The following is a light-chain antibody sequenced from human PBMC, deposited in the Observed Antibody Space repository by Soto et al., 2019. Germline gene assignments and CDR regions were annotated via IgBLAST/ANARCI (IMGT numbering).Light chain of an antibody. V-gene: IGKV3-20*01. CDR2: GAS. CDR3: QQYGSSPRT. CDR1: QSISSSY. Sequence: EIVLTQSPGTLSLSPGERATLSCRVSQSISSSYLAWYQQKSGQAPRLLIYGASRRATGIPDRFSGSGSATGFTLTISSLEPEDLAVYYCQQYGSSPRTFGQGTKVEI. J-gene: IGKJ1*01.